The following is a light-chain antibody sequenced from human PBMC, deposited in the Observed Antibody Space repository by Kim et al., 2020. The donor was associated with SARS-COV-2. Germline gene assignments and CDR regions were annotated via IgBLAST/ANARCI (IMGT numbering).Light chain of an antibody. CDR2: GAS. CDR3: LQHNTYPIT. J-gene: IGKJ5*01. Sequence: VEDRVTITCRARQDIRNDLGWYQQNPGRAPKRLIYGASSLQSGVPSRFSGSGSGTEFTLTISSLQPEDFATYFCLQHNTYPITFGQGTRLEIK. V-gene: IGKV1-17*01. CDR1: QDIRND.